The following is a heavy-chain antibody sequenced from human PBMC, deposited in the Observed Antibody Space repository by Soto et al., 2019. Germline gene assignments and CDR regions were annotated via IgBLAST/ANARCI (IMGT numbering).Heavy chain of an antibody. J-gene: IGHJ6*02. CDR2: ISYDGSNK. Sequence: QVQLVESGGGVVQPGRSLRLSCAASGFTFSSYAMHWVRQAPGKGLEWVAVISYDGSNKYSADSVKGRFTISRDNSKNTLYLQMNSLRAEDTAVYYCARSGYEDYGMDVWGQGTTVTVSS. V-gene: IGHV3-30-3*01. CDR3: ARSGYEDYGMDV. CDR1: GFTFSSYA. D-gene: IGHD3-10*01.